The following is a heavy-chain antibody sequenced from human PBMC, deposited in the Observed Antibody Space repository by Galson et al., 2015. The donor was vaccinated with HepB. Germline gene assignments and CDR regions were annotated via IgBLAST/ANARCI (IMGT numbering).Heavy chain of an antibody. J-gene: IGHJ5*02. D-gene: IGHD1-26*01. CDR3: ARVVGAAPEEWLDP. Sequence: SLRLSCAASGFTFRNYPMTWVRQSPGKGLEWLSYISSDTTVMAYADSVKGRFAISRDNGKNSLYLQMNSLRVEDTAVYYCARVVGAAPEEWLDPWGQGTLVTVSP. V-gene: IGHV3-48*01. CDR2: ISSDTTVM. CDR1: GFTFRNYP.